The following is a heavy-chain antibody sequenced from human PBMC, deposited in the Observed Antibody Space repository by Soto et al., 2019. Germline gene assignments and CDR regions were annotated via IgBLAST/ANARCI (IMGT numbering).Heavy chain of an antibody. CDR3: ANGLLRPGGYYYCAMDA. Sequence: EMQLVESGGGLVQPGGSLRLSCEDSGSAFSTYAMSWVRQGPRKGLEWVSTISGSGGSTYYADSVKGRFTVFRDNSKNIVYLKMSRMRVEDTAIYYCANGLLRPGGYYYCAMDAWGEGTTVIVSS. V-gene: IGHV3-23*04. J-gene: IGHJ6*04. D-gene: IGHD1-26*01. CDR1: GSAFSTYA. CDR2: ISGSGGST.